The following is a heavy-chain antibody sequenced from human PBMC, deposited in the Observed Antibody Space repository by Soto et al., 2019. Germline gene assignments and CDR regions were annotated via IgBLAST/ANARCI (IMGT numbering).Heavy chain of an antibody. CDR1: GYTFTTYA. D-gene: IGHD6-19*01. J-gene: IGHJ3*02. V-gene: IGHV1-3*01. Sequence: ASVKVSCKASGYTFTTYAMHWVRQAPGQRLEWMVWINAGNGNTKYSQKFQGRVTITRDTSASTAYMELSSLRSEDTAVYYCARPWLTDAFDIWGQGTMVTVSS. CDR2: INAGNGNT. CDR3: ARPWLTDAFDI.